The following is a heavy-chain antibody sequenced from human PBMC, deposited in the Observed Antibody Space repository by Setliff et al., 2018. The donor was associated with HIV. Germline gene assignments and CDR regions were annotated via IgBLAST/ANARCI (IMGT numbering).Heavy chain of an antibody. CDR2: IYYSGST. CDR3: ASTKVTPHGRYFQH. V-gene: IGHV4-31*03. D-gene: IGHD4-4*01. Sequence: SETLSLTCTVSGGSISSGFYYWNWIRQHPGKGLEWIGYIYYSGSTYYNPSLKSRVTISVDTSKNQFSLKLSSVTAADTAVYYCASTKVTPHGRYFQHWGQGTLVTVTS. CDR1: GGSISSGFYY. J-gene: IGHJ1*01.